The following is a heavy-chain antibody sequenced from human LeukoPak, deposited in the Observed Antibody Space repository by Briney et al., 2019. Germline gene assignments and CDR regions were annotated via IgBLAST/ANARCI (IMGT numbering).Heavy chain of an antibody. D-gene: IGHD6-13*01. CDR1: GFNFRSYD. Sequence: PGGSLRLSCAASGFNFRSYDMHWVRQATGTGLEWVSAISTTGDTYYPDSVKGRFTISRENAKNSLYLQMTALRAGDTAVYYCARGGRGSSWFDNWGQGTLVTVSS. V-gene: IGHV3-13*01. CDR3: ARGGRGSSWFDN. CDR2: ISTTGDT. J-gene: IGHJ4*02.